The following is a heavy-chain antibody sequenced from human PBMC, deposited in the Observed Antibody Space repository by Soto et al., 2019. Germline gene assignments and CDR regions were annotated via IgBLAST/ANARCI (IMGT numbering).Heavy chain of an antibody. J-gene: IGHJ6*02. CDR2: ISWNGGKK. Sequence: EVQVVESGGDLVQPGRSLRLSCVASGFTFDDYAMHWVRQVPGKGLEWVSGISWNGGKKHYADSVKGRFTISRDNAKNSLYLQMNSLRADDTALYYCAKGDSGSPSYGMAVWGQGTTVTVSS. V-gene: IGHV3-9*01. CDR1: GFTFDDYA. CDR3: AKGDSGSPSYGMAV. D-gene: IGHD6-6*01.